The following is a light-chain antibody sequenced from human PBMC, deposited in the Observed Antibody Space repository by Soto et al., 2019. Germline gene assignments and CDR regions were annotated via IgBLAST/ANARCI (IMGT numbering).Light chain of an antibody. CDR2: EVT. CDR1: TSDFGNYNF. J-gene: IGLJ1*01. CDR3: SSYTGSSNFV. Sequence: QSALTQPPSASGSPGQSVTISCTGTTSDFGNYNFVSWYQQHPGEAPKLLIYEVTKRPSGVPDRFSGSKSGNTASLTVSGLQAEDGADYYCSSYTGSSNFVFGTGPKVTVL. V-gene: IGLV2-8*01.